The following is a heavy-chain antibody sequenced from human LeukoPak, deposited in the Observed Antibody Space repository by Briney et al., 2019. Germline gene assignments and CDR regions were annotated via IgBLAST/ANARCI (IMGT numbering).Heavy chain of an antibody. CDR3: ARRVRGSGYDEFDY. Sequence: ASVKVSCKASGYTFTSYDINWVRQATGQGREWMGWINPNSGGTNYAQKFQGWVTMTMDTSISTAYMEMSRLRSDDTAVYYSARRVRGSGYDEFDYWGQGTLVTVSS. CDR2: INPNSGGT. J-gene: IGHJ4*02. V-gene: IGHV1-2*04. D-gene: IGHD5-12*01. CDR1: GYTFTSYD.